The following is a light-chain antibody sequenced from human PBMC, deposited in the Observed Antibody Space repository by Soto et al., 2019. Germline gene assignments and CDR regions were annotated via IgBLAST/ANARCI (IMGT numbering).Light chain of an antibody. CDR1: QSISSW. V-gene: IGKV1-5*03. Sequence: DIQMTQSPSTLSASVGDRVTITCRASQSISSWLAWYQQKPGKAPKLLIYKASNLESGVPSRFSGSGSGTEFTLTISSLQPDDFATYSCQHYNSYPYTFGQGTKLEIK. CDR2: KAS. CDR3: QHYNSYPYT. J-gene: IGKJ2*01.